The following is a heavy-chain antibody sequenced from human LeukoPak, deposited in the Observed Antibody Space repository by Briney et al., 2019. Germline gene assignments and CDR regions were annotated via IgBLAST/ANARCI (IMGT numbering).Heavy chain of an antibody. CDR2: INHSGRT. Sequence: SETLSLTCAVYGGSFSGYYWSWIRQPPGKGLEWIGEINHSGRTNYNPSLKSRVTISVNTSKNQFSLKLSSVTAADTAVYYCARAIRYFGYYYYYMDVWGKGTTVTISS. V-gene: IGHV4-34*01. CDR1: GGSFSGYY. D-gene: IGHD3-9*01. J-gene: IGHJ6*03. CDR3: ARAIRYFGYYYYYMDV.